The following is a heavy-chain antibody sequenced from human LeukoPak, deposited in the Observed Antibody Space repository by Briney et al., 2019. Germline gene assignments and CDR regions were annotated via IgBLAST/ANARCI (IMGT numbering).Heavy chain of an antibody. D-gene: IGHD1-26*01. V-gene: IGHV1-58*02. Sequence: SVKVSCKASGFTVTSSAMQWVRQARGQRLEWIGWIVVGSGNTNYAQKFQERVTITRDMSTSTAYMELSSLRSEDTAVYYCAADLSSGSYSTRRDYWGQGTPVTVSS. CDR2: IVVGSGNT. CDR3: AADLSSGSYSTRRDY. CDR1: GFTVTSSA. J-gene: IGHJ4*02.